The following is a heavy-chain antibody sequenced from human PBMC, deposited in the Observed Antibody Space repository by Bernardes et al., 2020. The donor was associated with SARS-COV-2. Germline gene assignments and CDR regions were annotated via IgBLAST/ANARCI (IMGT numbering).Heavy chain of an antibody. V-gene: IGHV3-53*01. Sequence: LRLSCAASGFTVSSNYMSWVRQAPGKGLEWVSVIYSGGSTYYADSVKGRFTISRDNSKNTLYLQMNSLRAEDTAVYYCARDLLYYDFWSGYRGYYGMDVWGQGTTVTVSS. CDR3: ARDLLYYDFWSGYRGYYGMDV. CDR1: GFTVSSNY. J-gene: IGHJ6*02. CDR2: IYSGGST. D-gene: IGHD3-3*01.